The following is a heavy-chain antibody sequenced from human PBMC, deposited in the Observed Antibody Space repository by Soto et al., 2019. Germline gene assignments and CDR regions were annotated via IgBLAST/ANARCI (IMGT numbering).Heavy chain of an antibody. CDR1: GGTFSSYT. J-gene: IGHJ2*01. Sequence: QVQLVQSGAEVKKPGSSVKVSCKASGGTFSSYTISWVRQAPGQGLEWMGRIIPIPGIANYAQKFQGRVTITADKSTSTAYMELSSLRSEDTAVYYCARDWGAYDSSGTGSFDLWGRGTLVTVSS. V-gene: IGHV1-69*08. D-gene: IGHD3-22*01. CDR2: IIPIPGIA. CDR3: ARDWGAYDSSGTGSFDL.